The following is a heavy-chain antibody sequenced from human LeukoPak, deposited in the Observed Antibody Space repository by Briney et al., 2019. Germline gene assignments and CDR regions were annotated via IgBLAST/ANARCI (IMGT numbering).Heavy chain of an antibody. V-gene: IGHV4-59*12. D-gene: IGHD3-9*01. CDR2: IYYSGST. CDR3: ARGRRVLRYFDY. Sequence: SETLSLTCTVSGGSISSYYWSWIRQPPGKGLEWIGYIYYSGSTNYNPSLKSRVTISVDTSKNQFSLKLSSVTAADTAVYYCARGRRVLRYFDYWGQGTLVTVSS. CDR1: GGSISSYY. J-gene: IGHJ4*02.